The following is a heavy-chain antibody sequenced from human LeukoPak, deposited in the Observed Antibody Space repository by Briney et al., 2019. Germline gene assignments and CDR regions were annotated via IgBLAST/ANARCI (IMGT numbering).Heavy chain of an antibody. CDR3: ARDPALTYYYDSGTWDYFDY. CDR2: INPSGGST. D-gene: IGHD3-22*01. CDR1: GYTFTSYY. V-gene: IGHV1-46*01. Sequence: GASVKVSCKASGYTFTSYYMHWVRQAPGQGLEWMGIINPSGGSTSYAQKFQGRVTMTTDTSTSTAYMELRSLRSDDTAVYYCARDPALTYYYDSGTWDYFDYWGQGTLVTVSS. J-gene: IGHJ4*02.